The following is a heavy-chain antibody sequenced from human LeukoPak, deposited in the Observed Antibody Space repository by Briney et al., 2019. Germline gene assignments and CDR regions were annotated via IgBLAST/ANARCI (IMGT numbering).Heavy chain of an antibody. CDR1: GFTFSGHG. CDR3: AKDRYCSSTSCSQYYYYYMDV. CDR2: ITGSGATT. D-gene: IGHD2-2*01. V-gene: IGHV3-23*01. J-gene: IGHJ6*03. Sequence: PGGSLRLSCAASGFTFSGHGMNWVRQAPGKGLEWVSGITGSGATTYYADSVKGRFTISRDNSKNTLYLQMNSLRAEDTAVYYCAKDRYCSSTSCSQYYYYYMDVWGKGTTVTISS.